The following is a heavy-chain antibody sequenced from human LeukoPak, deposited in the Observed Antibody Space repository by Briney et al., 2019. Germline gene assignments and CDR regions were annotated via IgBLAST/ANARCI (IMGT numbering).Heavy chain of an antibody. J-gene: IGHJ4*02. CDR1: GGTFSSYA. D-gene: IGHD5-18*01. V-gene: IGHV1-69*01. Sequence: GSSVKVSCKASGGTFSSYAISWVRQAPGQGLEWMGGIIPIFGTANYAQKFQGRVTITADESTSTAYMELSSLRSEDTAVYYCARESAMGPGPYYFDYWDQGTLVTVSS. CDR2: IIPIFGTA. CDR3: ARESAMGPGPYYFDY.